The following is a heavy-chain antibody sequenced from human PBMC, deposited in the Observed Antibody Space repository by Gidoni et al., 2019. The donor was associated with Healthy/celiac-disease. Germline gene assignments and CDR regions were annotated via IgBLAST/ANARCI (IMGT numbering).Heavy chain of an antibody. CDR2: IRSKAYGGTT. J-gene: IGHJ4*02. CDR3: TRSGVVAAGSDY. V-gene: IGHV3-49*04. CDR1: GFTFGDYA. D-gene: IGHD6-13*01. Sequence: EVQLVESGGGLVQPGRSLRLSCTASGFTFGDYAMSWVRQAPGKGLEWVGFIRSKAYGGTTEYAASVKGRFTISRDDSKSIAYLQMNSLKTEDTAVYYCTRSGVVAAGSDYWGQGTLVTVSS.